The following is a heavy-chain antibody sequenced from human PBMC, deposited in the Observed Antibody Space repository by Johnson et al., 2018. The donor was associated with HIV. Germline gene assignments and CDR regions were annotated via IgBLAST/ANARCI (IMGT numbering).Heavy chain of an antibody. CDR2: ISYDGSNK. J-gene: IGHJ3*02. D-gene: IGHD3-22*01. CDR1: GFTFSSYN. V-gene: IGHV3-30*18. Sequence: QVQLVESGGGVVQPGRSLRLSCAASGFTFSSYNMHWVRQAPGKGREWVSVISYDGSNKYYADSVKGRFTISRDNSKSTVYLQMNSLRAEDTAVYYCAKDSGYYYDSTGSEGAFDIWGQGTMVTVSS. CDR3: AKDSGYYYDSTGSEGAFDI.